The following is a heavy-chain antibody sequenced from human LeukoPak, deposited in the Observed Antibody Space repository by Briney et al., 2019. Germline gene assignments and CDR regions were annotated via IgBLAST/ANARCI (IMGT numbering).Heavy chain of an antibody. J-gene: IGHJ4*02. CDR2: ISAYNGST. Sequence: GASVKVSCKASGYTFTSYGISWVRQAPGQGLEWMGWISAYNGSTNYAQKLQGRVTMTTDTSTSTAYMELRSLRSDDTAVYYCARGYCSSTSCYNGDYFDYWGQGTLVTVSS. CDR1: GYTFTSYG. CDR3: ARGYCSSTSCYNGDYFDY. D-gene: IGHD2-2*02. V-gene: IGHV1-18*01.